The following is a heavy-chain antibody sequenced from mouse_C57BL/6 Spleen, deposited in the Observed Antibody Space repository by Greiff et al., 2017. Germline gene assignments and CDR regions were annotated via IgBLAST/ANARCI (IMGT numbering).Heavy chain of an antibody. CDR1: GYAFSSSW. CDR3: ARSYGNYVDY. D-gene: IGHD2-1*01. CDR2: ICPGDGDT. V-gene: IGHV1-82*01. Sequence: QVQLQQSGPELVKPGASVKISCKASGYAFSSSWMNWVKQRPGKGLEWIGRICPGDGDTNYNGKFKGKATLTADKSSSTAYMQLSSLTSEDSAVYFCARSYGNYVDYWGQGTTLTVSS. J-gene: IGHJ2*01.